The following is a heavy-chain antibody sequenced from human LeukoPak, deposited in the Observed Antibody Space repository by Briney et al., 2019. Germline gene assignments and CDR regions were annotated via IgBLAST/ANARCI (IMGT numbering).Heavy chain of an antibody. V-gene: IGHV3-7*01. CDR2: IKQDGCEK. CDR1: GFTFSSYW. J-gene: IGHJ3*02. CDR3: ARVGRDDAFDI. D-gene: IGHD1-26*01. Sequence: GGSLRLSCAASGFTFSSYWMSWVRQAPGKGLEWVANIKQDGCEKYYVDSVKGRFTISRDNAKNSVYLQMNSLRAEDTAVYYCARVGRDDAFDIWGQGTMVTVSS.